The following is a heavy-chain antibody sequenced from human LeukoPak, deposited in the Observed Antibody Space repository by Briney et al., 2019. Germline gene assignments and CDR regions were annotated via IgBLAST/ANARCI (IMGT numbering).Heavy chain of an antibody. D-gene: IGHD1-14*01. CDR2: IKSDGSGT. V-gene: IGHV3-74*01. Sequence: GGSLRLTCAASGFTFSTYWMHWVRQAPGKGLVWVSRIKSDGSGTWYADSVKGRFTISRDNAKNLLYLQMNSLRDEDTAVYFGARDLEAVGTTIDHWGQGTLATVSS. CDR3: ARDLEAVGTTIDH. CDR1: GFTFSTYW. J-gene: IGHJ4*02.